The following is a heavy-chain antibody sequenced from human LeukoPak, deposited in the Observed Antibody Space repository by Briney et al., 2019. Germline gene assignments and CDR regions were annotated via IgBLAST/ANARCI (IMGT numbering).Heavy chain of an antibody. Sequence: PGGSLRLSCAASGFTVSSNYMNWVRQAPGKGLEWVSVIYSGGSTYADSVKGRFTISRDNSKNTLYLQMNSLRAEDTAVYYCAKDLRLGELSLSFDPWGQGTLVTVSS. J-gene: IGHJ5*02. CDR1: GFTVSSNY. D-gene: IGHD3-16*02. V-gene: IGHV3-53*01. CDR2: IYSGGST. CDR3: AKDLRLGELSLSFDP.